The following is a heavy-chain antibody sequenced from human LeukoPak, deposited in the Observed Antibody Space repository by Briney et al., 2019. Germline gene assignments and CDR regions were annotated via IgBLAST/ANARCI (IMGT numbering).Heavy chain of an antibody. CDR3: ARDGYGFTDY. V-gene: IGHV3-7*01. J-gene: IGHJ4*02. CDR2: IKQDGSEK. Sequence: GGSLRLSCATSGFTFTTYWMNWVRQAPGKGLEWVANIKQDGSEKYYVDSVKGRFTISRDNAKNSLYVQMNSLRAEDTAVYYCARDGYGFTDYWGQGTLVTVSS. D-gene: IGHD5-12*01. CDR1: GFTFTTYW.